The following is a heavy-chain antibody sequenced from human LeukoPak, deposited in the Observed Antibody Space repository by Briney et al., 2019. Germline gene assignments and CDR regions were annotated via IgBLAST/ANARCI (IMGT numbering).Heavy chain of an antibody. CDR1: GYTFTGYY. CDR3: ARDPAHIVVVPAAIGGHNWFDP. Sequence: GASVKVSCKASGYTFTGYYMHWVRQAPGQGLEWMGWINPNSGGTNYAQKFQGRVTMTRDTSISTAYMELSRLRSDDTAVYYCARDPAHIVVVPAAIGGHNWFDPWGQGTLVTVSS. J-gene: IGHJ5*02. V-gene: IGHV1-2*02. D-gene: IGHD2-2*01. CDR2: INPNSGGT.